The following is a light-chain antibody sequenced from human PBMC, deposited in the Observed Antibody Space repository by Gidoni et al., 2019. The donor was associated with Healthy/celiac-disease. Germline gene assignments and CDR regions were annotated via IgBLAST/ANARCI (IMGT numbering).Light chain of an antibody. J-gene: IGKJ4*01. CDR3: QQYYSYPPLT. CDR2: AAS. Sequence: AIWMTHSPSSFSAATGDRVTISCRASQGISSYLAWYQQKPGKAPKLLIYAASTLQSGVPSRFSGSGSGTEFTLTISCLQSEDFATYYYQQYYSYPPLTFGGGTKVEIK. CDR1: QGISSY. V-gene: IGKV1-8*01.